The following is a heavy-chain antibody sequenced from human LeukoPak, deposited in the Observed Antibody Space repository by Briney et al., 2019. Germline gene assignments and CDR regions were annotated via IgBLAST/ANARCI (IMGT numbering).Heavy chain of an antibody. J-gene: IGHJ4*02. CDR2: ISAYNANA. V-gene: IGHV1-18*01. CDR3: ARLLWVGDEYFFDY. CDR1: NHTFTSYG. Sequence: ASVNVSCKASNHTFTSYGLSWVRQAPGQGLEWMAWISAYNANANYGQKFQDRVTLTTDTSTSTSSMELRSLRSDDTAMYYCARLLWVGDEYFFDYWGQGTLVTVSS. D-gene: IGHD3-10*01.